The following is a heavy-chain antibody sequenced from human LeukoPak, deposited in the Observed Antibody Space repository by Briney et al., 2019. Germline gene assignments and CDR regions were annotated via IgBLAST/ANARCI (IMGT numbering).Heavy chain of an antibody. V-gene: IGHV3-30*03. D-gene: IGHD3-3*01. CDR2: ISHDGSNK. Sequence: TGGSLRLSCAASGFSFSSYWMTWVRQAPGKGLEWVAVISHDGSNKYYADSVKGRFTISRDNSKNTLYLQMNSLRAEDTAVYYCARDSGITIFGVVNFWGQGTLVTVSS. CDR3: ARDSGITIFGVVNF. CDR1: GFSFSSYW. J-gene: IGHJ4*02.